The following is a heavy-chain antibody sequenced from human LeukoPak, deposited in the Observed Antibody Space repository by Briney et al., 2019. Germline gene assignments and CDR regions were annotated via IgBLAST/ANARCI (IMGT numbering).Heavy chain of an antibody. CDR1: GYSFTSYW. V-gene: IGHV5-51*01. CDR2: IYPGDSDT. Sequence: GESLKISCKGSGYSFTSYWIGWVRQMPGKGLEWMGIIYPGDSDTRYSPSFQGQVTISAVKSISTAYLQWSSLKASDTAMYYCARVYCSSTSCYLALFDYWGQGTLVTVSS. D-gene: IGHD2-2*01. J-gene: IGHJ4*02. CDR3: ARVYCSSTSCYLALFDY.